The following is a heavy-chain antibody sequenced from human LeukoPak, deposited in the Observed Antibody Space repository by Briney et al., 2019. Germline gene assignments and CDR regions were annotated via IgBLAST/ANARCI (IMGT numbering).Heavy chain of an antibody. CDR3: ARGGAAFAESVY. V-gene: IGHV3-7*01. CDR1: GFTLSSYW. CDR2: IDGDGSTE. Sequence: GGSLRLSCVASGFTLSSYWMSWVRQAPGKGLEWVANIDGDGSTEAYVDSLKGRFTISRDNAKNALYLQMNNLRVEDTAVYYCARGGAAFAESVYWGQGTLVTVSS. J-gene: IGHJ4*02. D-gene: IGHD3-3*01.